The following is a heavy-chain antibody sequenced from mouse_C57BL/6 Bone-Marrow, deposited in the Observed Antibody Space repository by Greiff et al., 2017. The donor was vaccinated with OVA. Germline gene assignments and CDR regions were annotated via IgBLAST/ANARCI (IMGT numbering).Heavy chain of an antibody. J-gene: IGHJ4*01. CDR1: GFSLTSYG. CDR2: IWSGGST. V-gene: IGHV2-2*01. D-gene: IGHD1-1*01. Sequence: VMLVESGPGLVQPSQSLSITCTVSGFSLTSYGVHWVRQSPGKGLEWLGVIWSGGSTDYNAAFISRLSISKDNSKSQVFFQMNSLQADDTAIYYCARNSLTTVVAYYYAMDYWGQGTSVTVSS. CDR3: ARNSLTTVVAYYYAMDY.